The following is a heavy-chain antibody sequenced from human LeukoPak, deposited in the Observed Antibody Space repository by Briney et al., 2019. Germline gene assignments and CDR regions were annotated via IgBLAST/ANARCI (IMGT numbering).Heavy chain of an antibody. V-gene: IGHV4-59*01. CDR1: GGSISSYY. CDR2: VYYRGGP. D-gene: IGHD3-9*01. Sequence: PSETLSLTCTVSGGSISSYYWSWIRQSPGKGLEWIGFVYYRGGPNYNPSLKNRVTISEDTSKNKISLKLTSVTAADTAVYYCARLRKGRYFDYIFDYWGQGTLATVSS. J-gene: IGHJ4*02. CDR3: ARLRKGRYFDYIFDY.